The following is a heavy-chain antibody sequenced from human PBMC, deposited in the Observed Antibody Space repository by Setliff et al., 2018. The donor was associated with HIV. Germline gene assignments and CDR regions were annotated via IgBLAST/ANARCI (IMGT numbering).Heavy chain of an antibody. D-gene: IGHD3-22*01. CDR2: LFHTGSS. CDR3: ARLGDNSDWRSNYFFYYMDV. Sequence: KPSETLSLTCTVSGDSLAGSPYSWGWVRQPPGQGLEWLGNLFHTGSSYFNPSLKSRLTMSVDTSKNQFSLSLISMTAADSAVYYCARLGDNSDWRSNYFFYYMDVWGKGTTVTVSS. V-gene: IGHV4-39*01. CDR1: GDSLAGSPYS. J-gene: IGHJ6*03.